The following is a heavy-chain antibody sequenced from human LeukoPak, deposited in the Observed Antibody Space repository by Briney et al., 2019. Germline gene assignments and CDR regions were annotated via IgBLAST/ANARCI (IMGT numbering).Heavy chain of an antibody. J-gene: IGHJ4*02. CDR3: ASSMVRGVILPGN. D-gene: IGHD3-10*01. Sequence: GASVKVSCKASGGTFSSYAITWVRQAPGQGLEWMGWINPNSGGTNYAQKFQGRVTMTRDTSISTAYMELSRLRSDDTAVYYCASSMVRGVILPGNWGQGTLVTVSS. CDR1: GGTFSSYA. V-gene: IGHV1-2*02. CDR2: INPNSGGT.